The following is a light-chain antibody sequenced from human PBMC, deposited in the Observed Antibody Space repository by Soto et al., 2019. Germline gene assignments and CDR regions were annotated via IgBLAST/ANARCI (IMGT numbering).Light chain of an antibody. CDR2: TAS. CDR1: QGISNS. Sequence: DIQMTQSPSSLSASVGDRVTITCRASQGISNSLAWYQQKPGKVPKLLIYTASTLQSGVPSRFSGSGFGTDFTLTITSLQPEDVATYYCQKYNSAPPTFGGGTKVEIK. V-gene: IGKV1-27*01. CDR3: QKYNSAPPT. J-gene: IGKJ4*01.